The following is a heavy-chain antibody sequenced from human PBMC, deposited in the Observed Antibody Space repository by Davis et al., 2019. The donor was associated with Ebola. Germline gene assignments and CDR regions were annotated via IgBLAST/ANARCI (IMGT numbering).Heavy chain of an antibody. CDR1: GGSFSGYY. CDR3: ARDHGFLEWSDYYGMDV. D-gene: IGHD3-3*01. CDR2: INHSGST. J-gene: IGHJ6*02. Sequence: MPSETLSLTCAVYGGSFSGYYWSWIRQPPGKGLEWIGEINHSGSTNYNPSLKSRVTISVDTSKNQFSLKLSSVTAADTAVYYCARDHGFLEWSDYYGMDVWGQGTTVTVSS. V-gene: IGHV4-34*01.